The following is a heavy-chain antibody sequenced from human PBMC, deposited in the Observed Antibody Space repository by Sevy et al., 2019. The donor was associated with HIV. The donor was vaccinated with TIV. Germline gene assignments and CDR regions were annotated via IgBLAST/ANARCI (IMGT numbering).Heavy chain of an antibody. CDR2: ISACNGNT. V-gene: IGHV1-18*01. CDR1: GYTFTSYG. J-gene: IGHJ4*02. D-gene: IGHD3-10*01. CDR3: ARVANRITMVRGVLLNDY. Sequence: ASVKVSCKASGYTFTSYGMSWVRQAPGQGLEWMGWISACNGNTNYAQKLQGRVTMTTDTSTSTAYMELRSLRSDDTAVYYCARVANRITMVRGVLLNDYWGQGTLVTVSS.